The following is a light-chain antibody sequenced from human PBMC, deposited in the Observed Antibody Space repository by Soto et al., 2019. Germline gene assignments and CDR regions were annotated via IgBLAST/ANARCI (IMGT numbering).Light chain of an antibody. J-gene: IGLJ1*01. V-gene: IGLV2-18*02. CDR2: DVS. CDR1: SSDVGSNNR. Sequence: QSVLTQPPSVSGSPGQSVAISCTGTSSDVGSNNRVSWYQQPPGTAPKLIIYDVSNRPSGVPDRFSGSKSGNTASLTISGLQAEDEADYYCSSYTTSSTYVFGTGTKLTVL. CDR3: SSYTTSSTYV.